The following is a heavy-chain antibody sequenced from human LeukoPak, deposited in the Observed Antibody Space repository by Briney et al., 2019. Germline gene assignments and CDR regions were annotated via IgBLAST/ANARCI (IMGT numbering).Heavy chain of an antibody. V-gene: IGHV6-1*01. J-gene: IGHJ4*02. D-gene: IGHD5-12*01. CDR3: ARDLLYSLDF. Sequence: SQTLSLTCAISGDTVSSNGAAWNWIRQSPSRGLEWLGRTYYRSKWYNDYALSVRSRITINPDTSKNQFSLQLNSVTPEDTAVYYCARDLLYSLDFWGQGTLVTVSS. CDR2: TYYRSKWYN. CDR1: GDTVSSNGAA.